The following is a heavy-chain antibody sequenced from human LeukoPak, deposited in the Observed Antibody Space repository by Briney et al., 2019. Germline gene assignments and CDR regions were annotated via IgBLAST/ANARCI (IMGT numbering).Heavy chain of an antibody. CDR1: GGSISSYY. V-gene: IGHV4-4*07. J-gene: IGHJ5*02. CDR3: ARGTYYYYDSSGYLFWFDP. CDR2: IYTSGST. Sequence: SETLSLTCTVSGGSISSYYWSWIRQPAGKGLEWIGRIYTSGSTNHNPSLKSRVTISVDTSKNQFSLKLTSVTAADTAVYYCARGTYYYYDSSGYLFWFDPWGQGTLVTVSS. D-gene: IGHD3-22*01.